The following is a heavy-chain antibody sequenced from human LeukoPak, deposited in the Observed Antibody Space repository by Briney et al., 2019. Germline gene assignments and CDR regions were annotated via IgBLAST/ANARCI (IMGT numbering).Heavy chain of an antibody. J-gene: IGHJ6*03. CDR2: INKSGGIT. Sequence: GGSLRLSCAASGFTFTSYAMSWVRQAPGKVLEWVSTINKSGGITYYADSVRGRFTISRDNSKNTLYLQMNSLRAEDTAVYYCARDTSAFLTGYYYMDVWGKGTTVTVSS. CDR1: GFTFTSYA. CDR3: ARDTSAFLTGYYYMDV. V-gene: IGHV3-23*01. D-gene: IGHD2-2*01.